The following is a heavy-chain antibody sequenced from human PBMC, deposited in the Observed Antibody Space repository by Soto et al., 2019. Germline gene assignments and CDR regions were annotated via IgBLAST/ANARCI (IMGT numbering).Heavy chain of an antibody. D-gene: IGHD3-16*02. J-gene: IGHJ4*02. CDR2: INPSGGST. CDR3: ASPLITFGGVIVPFGY. V-gene: IGHV1-46*03. Sequence: GASVKVSCKASGYTFTSYYMHWVRQAPGQGLEWMGIINPSGGSTSYAQKFQGRVTMTRDTSTSTVYMELSSLRSEGTAVYYCASPLITFGGVIVPFGYWGQGTLVTVSS. CDR1: GYTFTSYY.